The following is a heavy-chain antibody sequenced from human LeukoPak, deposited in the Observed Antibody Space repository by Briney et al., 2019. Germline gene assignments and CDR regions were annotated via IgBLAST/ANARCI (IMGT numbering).Heavy chain of an antibody. CDR2: INPNSGGT. J-gene: IGHJ4*02. D-gene: IGHD3-22*01. V-gene: IGHV1-2*06. CDR3: ARNGYYYDSSGYSAVDY. Sequence: ASVKVSCKASGYTFTGYYMHWVRQAPGQGLEWVGRINPNSGGTNYAQKFQGRVTMTRDTSISTAYMELSRLRSDDTAVYYCARNGYYYDSSGYSAVDYWGQGTLVTVSS. CDR1: GYTFTGYY.